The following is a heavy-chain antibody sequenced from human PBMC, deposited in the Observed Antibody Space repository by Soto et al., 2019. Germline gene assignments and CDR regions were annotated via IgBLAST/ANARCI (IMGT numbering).Heavy chain of an antibody. Sequence: GESLKISCAASGFTFSSYAMSWVRQAPGKGLEWVSAISGSGGSTYYADSVKGRFTISRDNSKNTLYLQMNSLRAEDTAVYYCAKNTIFGVVITLFDYWGQGTLVTVSS. CDR1: GFTFSSYA. V-gene: IGHV3-23*01. CDR2: ISGSGGST. CDR3: AKNTIFGVVITLFDY. D-gene: IGHD3-3*01. J-gene: IGHJ4*02.